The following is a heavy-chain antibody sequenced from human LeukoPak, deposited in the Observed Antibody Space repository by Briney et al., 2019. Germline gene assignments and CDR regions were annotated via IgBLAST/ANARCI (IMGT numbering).Heavy chain of an antibody. CDR2: IKQDGSEK. Sequence: GGSLRLSCAASGVTFSSYWMSWVRQAPGKGLAWVANIKQDGSEKYYVDSVKGRFTISRDNAKNLLYLQMNSLRAEDTAVYYCARDRRGNGDWGQGTLVTVSS. V-gene: IGHV3-7*03. D-gene: IGHD4-23*01. CDR1: GVTFSSYW. CDR3: ARDRRGNGD. J-gene: IGHJ4*02.